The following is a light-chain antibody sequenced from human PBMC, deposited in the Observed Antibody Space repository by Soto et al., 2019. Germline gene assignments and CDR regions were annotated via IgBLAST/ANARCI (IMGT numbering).Light chain of an antibody. Sequence: QSVLTQPASVSGSPGQPITISCTGTSSDVGSYNLVSWYQQHPGKAPKLMIYEGSKRPSGVSNRFSGSKSGNTASLTISGLQAEDEADYYCCSYAGSSTFYVFGTGTRSPS. CDR2: EGS. J-gene: IGLJ1*01. V-gene: IGLV2-23*01. CDR3: CSYAGSSTFYV. CDR1: SSDVGSYNL.